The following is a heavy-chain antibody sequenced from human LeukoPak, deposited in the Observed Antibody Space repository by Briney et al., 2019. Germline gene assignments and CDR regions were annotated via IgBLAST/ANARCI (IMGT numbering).Heavy chain of an antibody. CDR2: ISSSGSIT. Sequence: GGSLRLSCAASGFTFSSYEMKWVRQAPGKGLEGVSYISSSGSITYYADSVKGRFTISRDNAKKSLYLQMNSLRAEDTAVYYCARIAVTGMWYFDYWGQGTQVTVSS. V-gene: IGHV3-48*03. D-gene: IGHD6-19*01. CDR1: GFTFSSYE. CDR3: ARIAVTGMWYFDY. J-gene: IGHJ4*02.